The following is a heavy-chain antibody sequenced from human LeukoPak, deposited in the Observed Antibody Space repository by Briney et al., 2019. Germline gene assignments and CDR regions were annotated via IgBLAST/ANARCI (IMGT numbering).Heavy chain of an antibody. CDR2: IKQDGSEK. J-gene: IGHJ4*02. CDR1: GFTVSSNY. D-gene: IGHD3-22*01. V-gene: IGHV3-7*01. CDR3: ARRYYGSATYRLPYDY. Sequence: GGSLRLSCAASGFTVSSNYMSWVRQAPGKGLEWVANIKQDGSEKYYVDSVKGRLTISRDNAKNSLYLQMNSLRAEDTAVYYCARRYYGSATYRLPYDYWGQGTLVTVSS.